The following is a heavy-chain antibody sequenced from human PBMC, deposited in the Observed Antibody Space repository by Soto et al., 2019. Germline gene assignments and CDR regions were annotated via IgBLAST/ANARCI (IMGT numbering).Heavy chain of an antibody. CDR3: ARDNWNDVHYYYYGMDV. J-gene: IGHJ6*02. V-gene: IGHV1-46*01. D-gene: IGHD1-20*01. CDR1: GYTFTSYY. Sequence: ASVKVSCKASGYTFTSYYMHWVRQAPGQGLEWMGIINPSDGSTSYAQKFQGRVTMTRDTSTSTVYMELSSLRSEDTAVYYCARDNWNDVHYYYYGMDVWGQGTTVTVSS. CDR2: INPSDGST.